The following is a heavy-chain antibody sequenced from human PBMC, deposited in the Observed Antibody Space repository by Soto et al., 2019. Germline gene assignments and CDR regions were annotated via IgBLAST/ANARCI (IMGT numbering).Heavy chain of an antibody. J-gene: IGHJ6*03. V-gene: IGHV3-30*18. CDR1: GFTFSSYG. Sequence: QVQLVESGGGVVQPGRSLRLSCAASGFTFSSYGMHWVRQAPGKGLEWVVVISYDGSNKYYADSVKGRFTISRDNSKNTLYLQMNSLRAEDTAVYYCAKDSFYGSGSYYNSQYYYYYMDVWGKGTTVTVSS. CDR2: ISYDGSNK. D-gene: IGHD3-10*01. CDR3: AKDSFYGSGSYYNSQYYYYYMDV.